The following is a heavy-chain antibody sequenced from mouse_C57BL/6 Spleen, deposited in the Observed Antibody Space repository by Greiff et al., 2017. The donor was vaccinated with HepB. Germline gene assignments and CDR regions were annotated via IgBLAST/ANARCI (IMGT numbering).Heavy chain of an antibody. CDR1: GFSLTSYG. CDR2: IWAGGST. Sequence: VQGVESGPGLVAPSQSLSITCTVSGFSLTSYGVHWVRQPPGKGLEWLGVIWAGGSTNYNSALMSRLSISKDNSKSQVSLKMNSLHTDDTAMYYCAGLEDIWGQGTTLTVSS. V-gene: IGHV2-9*02. CDR3: AGLEDI. J-gene: IGHJ2*01.